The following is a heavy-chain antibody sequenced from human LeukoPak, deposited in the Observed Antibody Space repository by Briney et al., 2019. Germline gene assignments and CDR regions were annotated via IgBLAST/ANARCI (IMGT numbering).Heavy chain of an antibody. J-gene: IGHJ4*02. V-gene: IGHV3-30*02. CDR3: AGDFDY. CDR2: IRFDGSNQ. CDR1: GLTFSTYG. Sequence: PGGFLRLSCTASGLTFSTYGMHWVRQAPGKGLEWVAFIRFDGSNQYYADSVKGRFTISRDNSKNTLYLQMNSLRVEDTAVYYCAGDFDYWGQGSLVTVSS.